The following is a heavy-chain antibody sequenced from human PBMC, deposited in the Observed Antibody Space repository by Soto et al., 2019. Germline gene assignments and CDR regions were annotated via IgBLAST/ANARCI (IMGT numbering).Heavy chain of an antibody. J-gene: IGHJ4*02. CDR3: ARGTGGTGGY. CDR2: INHSGST. D-gene: IGHD2-15*01. Sequence: SETLSLTCAVYGGSFSGYYWIWIRQPPGKGLEWIGEINHSGSTNYNPSLKSRVTISVDTSKNQFSLKLSSVTAADTAVYYCARGTGGTGGYWGQGTLVTVSS. CDR1: GGSFSGYY. V-gene: IGHV4-34*01.